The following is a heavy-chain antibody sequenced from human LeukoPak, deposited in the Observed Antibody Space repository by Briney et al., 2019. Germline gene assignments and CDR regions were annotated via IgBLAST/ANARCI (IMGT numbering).Heavy chain of an antibody. V-gene: IGHV1-2*02. D-gene: IGHD3-3*01. CDR3: ARGGLEWLPTASLIDY. Sequence: ASVKVSCKASGYTFTGYYMHWVRQAPGQGLEWMGWINPNSGGTNYAQKFQGRVTMTRDTSISTAYMELSRLRSDDTAVYYCARGGLEWLPTASLIDYWGQGTLVTVSS. J-gene: IGHJ4*02. CDR1: GYTFTGYY. CDR2: INPNSGGT.